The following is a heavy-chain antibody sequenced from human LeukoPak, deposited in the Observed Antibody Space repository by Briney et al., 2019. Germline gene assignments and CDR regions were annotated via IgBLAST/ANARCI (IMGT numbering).Heavy chain of an antibody. CDR1: GFTFSSYG. CDR2: IRYDGSNK. Sequence: PGGSLRLSCAASGFTFSSYGMHWVRQAPGKGLEWVAFIRYDGSNKYYADSVKGRFTISRDNSKNTLYLQMNSLRAEDTAVYYCAKEGPAVAGKNYFDYWGQGTLVTVPS. J-gene: IGHJ4*02. D-gene: IGHD6-19*01. V-gene: IGHV3-30*02. CDR3: AKEGPAVAGKNYFDY.